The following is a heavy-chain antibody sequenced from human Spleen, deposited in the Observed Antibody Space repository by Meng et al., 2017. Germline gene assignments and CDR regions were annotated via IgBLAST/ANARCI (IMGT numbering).Heavy chain of an antibody. D-gene: IGHD5-18*01. CDR2: INPNSGGT. Sequence: ASVKVSCKASGYTFTGYYMHWVRQAPGQGLEWMGRINPNSGGTNYAQKFQGRVTMTRDTSISTAYMELSRLRSDDTAVYYCARGGGYSYGYEISPYYFDYWGQGTLVTVSS. CDR3: ARGGGYSYGYEISPYYFDY. V-gene: IGHV1-2*06. J-gene: IGHJ4*02. CDR1: GYTFTGYY.